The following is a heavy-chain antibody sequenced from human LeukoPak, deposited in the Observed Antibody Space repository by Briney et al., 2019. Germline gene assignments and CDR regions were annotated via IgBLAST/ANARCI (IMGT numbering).Heavy chain of an antibody. D-gene: IGHD1-1*01. J-gene: IGHJ5*02. CDR3: ATVGSRANWNDVASWFDP. V-gene: IGHV1-18*01. CDR1: GYTFTTYG. Sequence: ASVKVSCKASGYTFTTYGISWVRQAPGQGLEWMGWVSGNNGNTNYAQKLQGRVTMTTDTSTNTAYMELSSLRSEDTDVYYCATVGSRANWNDVASWFDPWGQGTLVTVSS. CDR2: VSGNNGNT.